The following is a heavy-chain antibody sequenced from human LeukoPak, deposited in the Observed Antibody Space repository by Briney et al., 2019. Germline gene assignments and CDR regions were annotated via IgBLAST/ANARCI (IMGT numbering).Heavy chain of an antibody. CDR2: ISAYNGNT. D-gene: IGHD3-22*01. V-gene: IGHV1-18*01. J-gene: IGHJ4*02. CDR1: GYTFTSYG. Sequence: ASVKVSCKASGYTFTSYGISWVRQAPGQGLEWMGWISAYNGNTNYAQKLQGRVTMTTDTSTSTAYMELRSLRSDDTAVYYCAGASPAPKYYYDSSGYPRIGDYWGQGTLVTVSS. CDR3: AGASPAPKYYYDSSGYPRIGDY.